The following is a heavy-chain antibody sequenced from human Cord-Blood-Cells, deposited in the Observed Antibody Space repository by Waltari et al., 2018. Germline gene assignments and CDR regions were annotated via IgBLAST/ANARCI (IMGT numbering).Heavy chain of an antibody. J-gene: IGHJ4*02. D-gene: IGHD6-13*01. CDR1: GYSISSGDY. V-gene: IGHV4-38-2*01. CDR3: ARLKYSSRSFDY. CDR2: IYHSGST. Sequence: QVQLQESGPGLVKPSETLSLTCAVSGYSISSGDYWGWIRQPPGKGLEWIGSIYHSGSTYYNPSLKSRVTISVDTSKNQFSLKLSSVTAADTAVYYCARLKYSSRSFDYWGQGTLVTVSS.